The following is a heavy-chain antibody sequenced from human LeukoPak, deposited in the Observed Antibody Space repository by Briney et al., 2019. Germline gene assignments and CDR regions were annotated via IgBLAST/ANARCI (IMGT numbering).Heavy chain of an antibody. CDR1: GFTFSSYW. J-gene: IGHJ4*02. CDR3: ARGRFWSNYFDY. V-gene: IGHV3-74*01. D-gene: IGHD3-3*01. CDR2: INSDGSST. Sequence: GGSLRLSCAASGFTFSSYWMHWVRQAPGKGLVWVSRINSDGSSTSYADSVEGRFTISRDNAKNTLYLQMNSLRAEDTAVYYCARGRFWSNYFDYWGQGTLVTVSS.